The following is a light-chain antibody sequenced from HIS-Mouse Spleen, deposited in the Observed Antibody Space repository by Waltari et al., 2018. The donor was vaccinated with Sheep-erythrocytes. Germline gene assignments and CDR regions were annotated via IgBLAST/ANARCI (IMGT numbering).Light chain of an antibody. CDR2: EVS. Sequence: QSALTQPASVSGSPGQSITISCTGTSSHVGGYNYVSWYQQHPGKAPKHMIYEVSNRPSGVANRFSGSKSGNTASLTISGLQAEDEADYYCSSYTSSSTLVVFGGGTKLTVL. J-gene: IGLJ2*01. V-gene: IGLV2-14*01. CDR1: SSHVGGYNY. CDR3: SSYTSSSTLVV.